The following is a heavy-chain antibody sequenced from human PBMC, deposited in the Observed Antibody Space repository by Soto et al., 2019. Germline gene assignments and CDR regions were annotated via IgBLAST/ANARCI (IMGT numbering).Heavy chain of an antibody. J-gene: IGHJ6*02. V-gene: IGHV4-59*08. CDR3: ARQGCGALHGLVDV. D-gene: IGHD1-26*01. Sequence: QVQLQESGPGLVKPSETLSLSCTVSGGSISSYYWSWIRQPPGKGMEWIGYVHHSWGSTYNPSLQSRVAISLDTSKSQFSLKLTSVTASDTAVYDCARQGCGALHGLVDVWGQGTTVTVSS. CDR1: GGSISSYY. CDR2: VHHSWGS.